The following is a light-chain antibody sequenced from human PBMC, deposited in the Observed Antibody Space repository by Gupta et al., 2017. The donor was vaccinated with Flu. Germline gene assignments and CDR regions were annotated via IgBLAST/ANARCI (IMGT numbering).Light chain of an antibody. CDR3: QQYYSYPPRT. Sequence: SSFSASTGDRVTITCRASQGISSYLAWYQQKPGKAPKLLIYAASTWQSGVPSRFSGSGSGTDFTLTISCLQSEDFATYYCQQYYSYPPRTFGQGTKLEIK. CDR2: AAS. V-gene: IGKV1-8*01. J-gene: IGKJ2*02. CDR1: QGISSY.